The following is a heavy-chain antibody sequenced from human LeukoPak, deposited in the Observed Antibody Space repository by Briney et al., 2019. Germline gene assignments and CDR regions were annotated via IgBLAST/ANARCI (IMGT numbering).Heavy chain of an antibody. J-gene: IGHJ3*02. Sequence: SETLSLTCTVSGGSISSSHYYWGWIRQPPGKGLEWIGSIYYSGSTYYNPSLKSRVTMSVDTPKNQFSLKLSSVTAADTAVYYCARHATIAVGGAFDIWGQGTMVTVSS. D-gene: IGHD6-19*01. CDR3: ARHATIAVGGAFDI. CDR1: GGSISSSHYY. V-gene: IGHV4-39*01. CDR2: IYYSGST.